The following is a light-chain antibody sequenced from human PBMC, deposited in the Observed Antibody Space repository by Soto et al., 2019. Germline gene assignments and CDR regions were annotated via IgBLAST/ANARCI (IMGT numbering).Light chain of an antibody. CDR2: DVS. CDR3: SSYTSSSTLG. Sequence: QSVLTQPASVSGSPGQSITISCTGTSSDVGGYNYVSWYQQHPGKVPKLMIYDVSNRPSGVSNRFSGSKSGNTASLTISGLQAEDEADYYCSSYTSSSTLGFGTGTKVTVL. J-gene: IGLJ1*01. CDR1: SSDVGGYNY. V-gene: IGLV2-14*01.